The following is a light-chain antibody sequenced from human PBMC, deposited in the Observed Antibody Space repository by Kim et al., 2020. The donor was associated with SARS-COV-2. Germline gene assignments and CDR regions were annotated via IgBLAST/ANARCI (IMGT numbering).Light chain of an antibody. CDR1: KLGDKY. J-gene: IGLJ2*01. CDR3: SSYTSSSYVV. V-gene: IGLV3-1*01. CDR2: QDS. Sequence: SYELTQPPSVSVSPGQTASITCSGDKLGDKYACWYQQKPGQSPVLVIYQDSKRPSGIPERFSGSNSGNTASLTISGLQAEDEADYYCSSYTSSSYVVFGG.